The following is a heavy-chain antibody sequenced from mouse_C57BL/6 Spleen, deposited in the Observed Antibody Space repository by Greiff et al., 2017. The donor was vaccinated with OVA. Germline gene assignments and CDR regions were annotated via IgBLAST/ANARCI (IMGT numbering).Heavy chain of an antibody. CDR2: IDPSDSET. Sequence: QVQLQQPGAELVRPGSSVKLSCKASGYTFTSYWMHWVKQRPIQGLEWIGNIDPSDSETHYNQKFKDKATLTVDKSSSTAYMQLSSLTSEDSAVYYCARGNYGSSLGFAYWGQGTLVTVSA. J-gene: IGHJ3*01. V-gene: IGHV1-52*01. CDR1: GYTFTSYW. D-gene: IGHD1-1*01. CDR3: ARGNYGSSLGFAY.